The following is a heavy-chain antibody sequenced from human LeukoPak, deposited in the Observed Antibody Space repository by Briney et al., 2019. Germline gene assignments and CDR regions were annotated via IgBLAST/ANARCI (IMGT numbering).Heavy chain of an antibody. CDR2: ISSSSSTI. J-gene: IGHJ4*02. CDR3: ASSVAGYYFDY. CDR1: GFTFSSYS. D-gene: IGHD6-19*01. V-gene: IGHV3-48*04. Sequence: GGSLRLSCAASGFTFSSYSMNWFRQAPGKGLEWVSYISSSSSTIYYADSVKGRFTISRDNAKNSLYLQMNSLRAEDTAVYYCASSVAGYYFDYWGQGTLVTVSS.